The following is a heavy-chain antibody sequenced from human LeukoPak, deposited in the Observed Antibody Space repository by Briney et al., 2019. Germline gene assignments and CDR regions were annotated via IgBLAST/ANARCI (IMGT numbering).Heavy chain of an antibody. Sequence: GGSLRLSCAASGFTFSSYAMSWVRQAPGKGLEWVSAISGSGGSTYADSVKGRFTISRDNSKNTLFLQMNSLRVEDTALYYCARAYGSSGYYQLPIDYWGQGTLVTVSS. J-gene: IGHJ4*02. CDR3: ARAYGSSGYYQLPIDY. D-gene: IGHD3-22*01. V-gene: IGHV3-23*01. CDR2: ISGSGGST. CDR1: GFTFSSYA.